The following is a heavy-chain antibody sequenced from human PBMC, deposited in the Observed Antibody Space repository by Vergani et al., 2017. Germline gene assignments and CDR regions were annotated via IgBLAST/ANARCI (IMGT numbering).Heavy chain of an antibody. Sequence: VQLVQSGAEVKKPGSSVKVSCKASGGTFSSYAISWVRQAPGQGLEWMGRIIPIFGTANYAQKFQGRVTITADESTSTAYMELSSLRSEDTAVYYCASHPVAADGMYQAAEDEYFQHWGQGTLVTVSS. CDR2: IIPIFGTA. CDR1: GGTFSSYA. V-gene: IGHV1-69*13. CDR3: ASHPVAADGMYQAAEDEYFQH. D-gene: IGHD6-13*01. J-gene: IGHJ1*01.